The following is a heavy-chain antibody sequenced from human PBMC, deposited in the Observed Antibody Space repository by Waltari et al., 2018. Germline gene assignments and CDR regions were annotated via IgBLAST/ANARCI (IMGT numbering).Heavy chain of an antibody. D-gene: IGHD5-12*01. J-gene: IGHJ4*02. V-gene: IGHV3-7*01. CDR3: FSGYDSGY. Sequence: EVRLVESGGALVQPGDSLRLSCVASGFTFSNYHRAGVRQGPGQGLGRVATLNGGGSETYYVDSMKGRFTIARKNTKSCLYLQMSNLRVEDTAVYVCFSGYDSGYWGRGTLVTVSS. CDR2: LNGGGSET. CDR1: GFTFSNYH.